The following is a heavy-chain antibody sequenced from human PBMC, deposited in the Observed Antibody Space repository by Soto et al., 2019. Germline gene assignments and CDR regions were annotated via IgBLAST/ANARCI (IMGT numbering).Heavy chain of an antibody. CDR2: ISYDGGNK. D-gene: IGHD5-12*01. CDR3: ARGPLNGYNPFDY. J-gene: IGHJ4*03. Sequence: GGSLRLSCAASGFTFNNYGMHWVRQAPGKGLEWVALISYDGGNKYHADSMKGRFTISRDNPKNTLYLQMNSLRAEDTAVYYCARGPLNGYNPFDYWGLGTPVTVSS. V-gene: IGHV3-30*03. CDR1: GFTFNNYG.